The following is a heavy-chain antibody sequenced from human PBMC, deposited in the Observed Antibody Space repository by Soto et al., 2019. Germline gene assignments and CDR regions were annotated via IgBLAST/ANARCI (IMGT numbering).Heavy chain of an antibody. D-gene: IGHD3-9*01. J-gene: IGHJ4*02. CDR2: INHSGTT. CDR1: GGSFSDYY. Sequence: QVQLRQWGAGLLKPSETLSLTCAVFGGSFSDYYWTWIRQPPGKGLEWIGEINHSGTTSYNPSLKSLLTISADTSIIQSSLKLSSVTAADTAVYYCARKPIYHFFAVYYSVDYWGQGTLVTVSS. CDR3: ARKPIYHFFAVYYSVDY. V-gene: IGHV4-34*01.